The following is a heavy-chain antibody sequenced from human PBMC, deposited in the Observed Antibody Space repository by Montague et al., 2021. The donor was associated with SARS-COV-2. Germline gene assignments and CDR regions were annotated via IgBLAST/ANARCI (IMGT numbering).Heavy chain of an antibody. J-gene: IGHJ4*02. V-gene: IGHV3-30*18. Sequence: SLRLSCAASGFTFSSYGMHWVRQSPVKGLEWVAVISNDGTYKSYADSVKGRLTVSRDNSKNTLYLEMNSLRDDDTAVYYCAKDKEGGSGSWANWGQGARVTVSS. CDR2: ISNDGTYK. CDR3: AKDKEGGSGSWAN. CDR1: GFTFSSYG. D-gene: IGHD3-10*01.